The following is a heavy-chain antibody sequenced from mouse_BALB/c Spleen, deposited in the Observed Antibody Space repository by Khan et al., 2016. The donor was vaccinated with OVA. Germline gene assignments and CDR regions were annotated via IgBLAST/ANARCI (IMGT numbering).Heavy chain of an antibody. Sequence: QVQLKQSGAELVKPGASVKLSCKASGYTFTSYYMYWVKQRPGQGLEWIGGINPSNGGSNFNEKFKTKATLTVDKSYSTAYMKLSSLTSEDSAVYYCTRSVYGEFAYWGQRTLVTVSA. CDR2: INPSNGGS. CDR1: GYTFTSYY. CDR3: TRSVYGEFAY. V-gene: IGHV1S81*02. J-gene: IGHJ3*01. D-gene: IGHD1-1*01.